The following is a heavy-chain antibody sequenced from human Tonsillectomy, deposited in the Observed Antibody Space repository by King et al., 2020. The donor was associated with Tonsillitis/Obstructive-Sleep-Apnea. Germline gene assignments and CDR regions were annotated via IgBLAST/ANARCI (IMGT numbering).Heavy chain of an antibody. Sequence: VQLVESGGGLVKPGGSLRLSCAASGFTFSNAWMSWVRQAPGKGLEWVGLIKSKTDGGKTDYAAPVKGRFTISRDDSKNTLYLQMNRLKTEETAVYYCTTAETDYWGQGTLVTVSS. J-gene: IGHJ4*02. CDR1: GFTFSNAW. CDR3: TTAETDY. V-gene: IGHV3-15*01. CDR2: IKSKTDGGKT.